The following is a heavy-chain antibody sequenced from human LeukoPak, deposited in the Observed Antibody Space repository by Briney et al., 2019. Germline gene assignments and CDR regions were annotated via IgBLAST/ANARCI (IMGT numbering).Heavy chain of an antibody. V-gene: IGHV3-48*03. CDR1: GFTFSSYE. D-gene: IGHD3-22*01. Sequence: GGSLRLSCAASGFTFSSYEMNWVRQAPGKGLEWVSYICKWGSTIYYADSVKGRFTFSRDNANNSLYLQKNRLRAEYRAVYYCARSRGIVVVITGFDYWGQGTLVSVSS. J-gene: IGHJ4*02. CDR2: ICKWGSTI. CDR3: ARSRGIVVVITGFDY.